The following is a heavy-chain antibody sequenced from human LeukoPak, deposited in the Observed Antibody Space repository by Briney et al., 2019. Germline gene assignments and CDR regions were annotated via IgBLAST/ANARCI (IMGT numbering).Heavy chain of an antibody. Sequence: PGGSLRLSCAASGFTFSSYSMNWVREAPGKGLEWVSSISSSSSYIYYADSVKGRFTISRDNAKNSLYLQMNSLRAEDTAVYYCARAGGSPRDAFDIWGQGTMVTVSS. J-gene: IGHJ3*02. CDR1: GFTFSSYS. V-gene: IGHV3-21*01. D-gene: IGHD2-15*01. CDR2: ISSSSSYI. CDR3: ARAGGSPRDAFDI.